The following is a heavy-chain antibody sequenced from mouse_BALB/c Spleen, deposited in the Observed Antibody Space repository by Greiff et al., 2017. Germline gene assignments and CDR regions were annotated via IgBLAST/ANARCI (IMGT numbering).Heavy chain of an antibody. CDR1: GYSFTSYY. V-gene: IGHV1S135*01. D-gene: IGHD2-1*01. Sequence: EVQLQQSGPELMKPGASVKISCKASGYSFTSYYMHWVKQSHGKSLEWIGYIDPFNGGTSYNQKFKGKATLTVDKSSSTAYMHLSSLTSEDSAVYYCARHYGNYFAYWGQGTLVTVSA. CDR2: IDPFNGGT. J-gene: IGHJ3*01. CDR3: ARHYGNYFAY.